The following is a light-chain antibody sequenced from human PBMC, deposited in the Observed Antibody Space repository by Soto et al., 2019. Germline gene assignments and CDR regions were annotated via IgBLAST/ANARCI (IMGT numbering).Light chain of an antibody. CDR3: TSYTTISTLA. Sequence: QSALTQPASESGSPGQSITISCTGTSSDVGGYNYVSWYQQHPGKVPKLMIYEVSYRPSGVSNRFSGSKSGNTASLTISGLQAEDEADYYCTSYTTISTLAFGGGTKVNVL. V-gene: IGLV2-14*01. CDR1: SSDVGGYNY. J-gene: IGLJ3*02. CDR2: EVS.